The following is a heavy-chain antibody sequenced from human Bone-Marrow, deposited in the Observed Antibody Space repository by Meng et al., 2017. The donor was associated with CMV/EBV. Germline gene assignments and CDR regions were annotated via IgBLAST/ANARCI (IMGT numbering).Heavy chain of an antibody. CDR2: IYPGDSDT. Sequence: KVSCKGSGYSFTSYWIGWVRQMPGKGLEWMGIIYPGDSDTRYSPSFQGQVTISADKSISTAYLQWSSLKASDTAMYYCATIAVAGTGYFDYWGQGTLVTVYS. CDR3: ATIAVAGTGYFDY. CDR1: GYSFTSYW. J-gene: IGHJ4*02. V-gene: IGHV5-51*01. D-gene: IGHD6-19*01.